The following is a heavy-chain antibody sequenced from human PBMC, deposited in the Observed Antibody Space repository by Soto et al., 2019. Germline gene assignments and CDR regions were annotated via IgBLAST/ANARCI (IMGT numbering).Heavy chain of an antibody. Sequence: EVQLVESGGGLVKPGGSLRLSCAASGFSFSENSMKWVRQAPGKGLEWVSSISSTSIYIFYADSLKGRFTISRDNAKNLLYLQIDSLRVEDTAVYYCARQRGGRDGDYWGRGTLVTVSS. CDR1: GFSFSENS. D-gene: IGHD3-10*01. CDR2: ISSTSIYI. CDR3: ARQRGGRDGDY. J-gene: IGHJ4*02. V-gene: IGHV3-21*01.